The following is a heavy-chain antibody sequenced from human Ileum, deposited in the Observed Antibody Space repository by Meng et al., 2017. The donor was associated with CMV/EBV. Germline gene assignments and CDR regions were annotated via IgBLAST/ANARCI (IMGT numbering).Heavy chain of an antibody. D-gene: IGHD1-26*01. J-gene: IGHJ4*02. CDR1: GFSFSVFW. Sequence: GESLKISCAASGFSFSVFWMHWVRQVPGKRLEWVSRLASDGTTVYADSVKGRFTISRDDATSTLFLQRNSLRAEDTAVYYCARDGSYRFDYWGQGTLVTVSS. V-gene: IGHV3-74*01. CDR3: ARDGSYRFDY. CDR2: LASDGTT.